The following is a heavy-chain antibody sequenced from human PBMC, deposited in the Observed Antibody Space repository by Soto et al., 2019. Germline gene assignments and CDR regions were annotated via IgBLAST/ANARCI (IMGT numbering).Heavy chain of an antibody. D-gene: IGHD4-17*01. V-gene: IGHV4-39*01. Sequence: QLQLQESGPGLVKPSETLSLTCTVSGGSISSSSYYWGWIRQPPGKGLEWIGSIYYSGSTYYNPSLKSRVTISVDTSKNQFSLKLSSVTAADTAVYYCARQDYGDYAYNWFAPWGQGTLVTVSS. CDR2: IYYSGST. CDR3: ARQDYGDYAYNWFAP. CDR1: GGSISSSSYY. J-gene: IGHJ5*02.